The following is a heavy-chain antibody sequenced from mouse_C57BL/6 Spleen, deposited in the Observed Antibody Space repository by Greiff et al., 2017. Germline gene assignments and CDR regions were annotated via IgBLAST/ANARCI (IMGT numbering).Heavy chain of an antibody. D-gene: IGHD1-1*01. V-gene: IGHV1-39*01. CDR1: GYSFTDYN. CDR3: ARDVYYYGSSYRYFDV. J-gene: IGHJ1*03. Sequence: EVKLMESGPELVKPGASVKISCKASGYSFTDYNMNWVKQSNGKSLEWIGVINPNYGTTSYNQKFKGKSTLTVDKSSSTAYMQLNSLTSEDSAVYYCARDVYYYGSSYRYFDVWGTGTTVTVSS. CDR2: INPNYGTT.